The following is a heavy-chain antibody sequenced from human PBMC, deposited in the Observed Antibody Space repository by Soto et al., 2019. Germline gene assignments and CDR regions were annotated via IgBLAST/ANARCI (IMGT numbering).Heavy chain of an antibody. Sequence: GTLSLTCTVSGGSISSSSYYWGWIRQPPGKGLKWIGSIYYSGSTYYNPSLKSRVTISVDTSKNQFSLKLSSVTAADTAVYYCARRIYCSGGSCYGYNWFDPWGQGTLVTVSS. J-gene: IGHJ5*02. CDR1: GGSISSSSYY. CDR2: IYYSGST. D-gene: IGHD2-15*01. V-gene: IGHV4-39*01. CDR3: ARRIYCSGGSCYGYNWFDP.